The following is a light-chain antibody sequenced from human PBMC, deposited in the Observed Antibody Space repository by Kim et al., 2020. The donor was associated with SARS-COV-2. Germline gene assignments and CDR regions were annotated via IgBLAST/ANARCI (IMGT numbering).Light chain of an antibody. V-gene: IGLV3-1*01. CDR3: QAWDSSTAV. CDR1: KWGDKY. J-gene: IGLJ2*01. Sequence: SVSPGQTASITCSGDKWGDKYACWYQQKPGQSPVLVIYQDNKRPSGIPERFSGSNSGNTATLTISGTQAMDEADYYCQAWDSSTAVFGGGTQLTVL. CDR2: QDN.